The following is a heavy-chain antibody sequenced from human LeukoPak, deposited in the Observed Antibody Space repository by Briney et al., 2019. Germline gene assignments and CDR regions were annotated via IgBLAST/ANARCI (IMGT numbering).Heavy chain of an antibody. CDR3: ATNSSSWYIDQ. Sequence: PGGSLRLSCAASGFTFSSYAMTLVRQAPGKGLQWVSDISGNGYSIYYADSLKGRFTISRDNSKDTLYLQMNSLRAEDTAVYYCATNSSSWYIDQWGQGTLVTVSS. V-gene: IGHV3-23*01. D-gene: IGHD6-13*01. CDR1: GFTFSSYA. J-gene: IGHJ4*02. CDR2: ISGNGYSI.